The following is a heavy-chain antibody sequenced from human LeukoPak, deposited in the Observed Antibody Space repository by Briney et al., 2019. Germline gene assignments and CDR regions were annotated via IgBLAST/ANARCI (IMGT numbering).Heavy chain of an antibody. J-gene: IGHJ3*02. CDR3: ARANWKEDALDI. Sequence: SETLSLTCTVSGGSISSYYWSWIRQPPGKGLEWIGYIYYSGSTNYNPSLRSRVTISVDTSKNQFSLKLSSVTAADTAVYYCARANWKEDALDIWGQGTMVTVSS. CDR1: GGSISSYY. D-gene: IGHD1-1*01. CDR2: IYYSGST. V-gene: IGHV4-59*01.